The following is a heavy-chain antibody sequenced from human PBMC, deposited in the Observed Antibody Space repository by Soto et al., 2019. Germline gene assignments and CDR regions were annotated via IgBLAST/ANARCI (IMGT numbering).Heavy chain of an antibody. J-gene: IGHJ6*02. D-gene: IGHD3-10*01. CDR3: ARDHRRGSSNAHYYYGMDV. Sequence: GVSLRLSCAASGFTFSSYSMNWVRQAPGKGLEWVSYISSSSSTIYYADSVKGRFTISIDNSKNSLYLQMNSLRDEDAAVYYGARDHRRGSSNAHYYYGMDVWGQGTTVTVS. V-gene: IGHV3-48*02. CDR1: GFTFSSYS. CDR2: ISSSSSTI.